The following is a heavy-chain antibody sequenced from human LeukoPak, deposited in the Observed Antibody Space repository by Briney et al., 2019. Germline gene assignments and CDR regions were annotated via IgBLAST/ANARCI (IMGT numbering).Heavy chain of an antibody. V-gene: IGHV4-34*01. CDR3: ARSGITGTTLDY. J-gene: IGHJ4*02. Sequence: SETLSLTCAVYGGSFSGYYWSWIRQPPGKGLEWIGEINHSGSTNYNPSLKSRVTISVDTSKNQFSLKLSSVTAADTAVYYCARSGITGTTLDYWGQGTLVTVSS. CDR1: GGSFSGYY. CDR2: INHSGST. D-gene: IGHD1-20*01.